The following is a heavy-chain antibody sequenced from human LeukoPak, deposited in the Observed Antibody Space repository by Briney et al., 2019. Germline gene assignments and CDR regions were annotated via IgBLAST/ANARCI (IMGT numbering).Heavy chain of an antibody. J-gene: IGHJ6*02. D-gene: IGHD3-3*01. Sequence: ASVKVSCKASGYTFTSYYMHWVRQAPGQGLEWMGWISAYNGNTNYAQKLQGRVTMTTDTSTSTAYMELRSLRSDDTAVYYCARVIPYYNFWSGYEYYYYGMDVWGQGTTVTVSS. CDR1: GYTFTSYY. CDR2: ISAYNGNT. V-gene: IGHV1-18*04. CDR3: ARVIPYYNFWSGYEYYYYGMDV.